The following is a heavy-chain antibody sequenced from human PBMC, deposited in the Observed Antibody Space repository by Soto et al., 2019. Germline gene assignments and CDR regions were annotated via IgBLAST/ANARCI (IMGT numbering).Heavy chain of an antibody. CDR3: ARDYNDFWSGHLDY. J-gene: IGHJ4*02. CDR1: GFTFSSYS. D-gene: IGHD3-3*01. Sequence: GGSLRVSCAASGFTFSSYSMSWVRKATGRGLEWVSYISSSSFTIHYADSVEGRFAISRDNAKNSLYLQMNSLRVEDTAVYYCARDYNDFWSGHLDYWGQGALVTVSS. V-gene: IGHV3-48*01. CDR2: ISSSSFTI.